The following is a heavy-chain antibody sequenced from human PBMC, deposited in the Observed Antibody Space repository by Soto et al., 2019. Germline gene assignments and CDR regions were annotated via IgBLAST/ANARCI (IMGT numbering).Heavy chain of an antibody. V-gene: IGHV1-69*13. CDR1: GGTFSSYA. Sequence: GASVKVSCKASGGTFSSYAISWVRQAPGQGLEWMGGIIPIFGTANYAQKFQGRVTITADESTSTAYMELSSLRSEDTAVYYCARDRGDSYVNYGMDVWGQGTTVTVSS. CDR3: ARDRGDSYVNYGMDV. J-gene: IGHJ6*02. D-gene: IGHD5-18*01. CDR2: IIPIFGTA.